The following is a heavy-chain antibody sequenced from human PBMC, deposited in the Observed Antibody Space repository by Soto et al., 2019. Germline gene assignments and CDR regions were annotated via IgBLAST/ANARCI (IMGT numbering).Heavy chain of an antibody. J-gene: IGHJ5*02. D-gene: IGHD2-2*01. V-gene: IGHV3-30-3*01. Sequence: SGGSLRLSCAASGFTFSSYAMHWVRQAPGKGLEWVAVISYDGSSKYYADSVKGRFTISRDNSKNTLYLQMNSLRAEDTAVYYCARDGRDIVLVPAAPHNWFDPWGQGTLVTVSS. CDR1: GFTFSSYA. CDR2: ISYDGSSK. CDR3: ARDGRDIVLVPAAPHNWFDP.